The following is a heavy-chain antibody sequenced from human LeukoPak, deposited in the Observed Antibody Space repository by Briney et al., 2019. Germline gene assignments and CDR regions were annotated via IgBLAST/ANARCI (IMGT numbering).Heavy chain of an antibody. Sequence: SETLSLTCAVYGGSFSGYYWSWIRQPPGKGLEWIGEINHSGSTDYNPSLKSRVTISVDTSKNQSSLKLSSVTAADTAVYYCARTAVVPAAMIDYWGQGTLVTVSS. J-gene: IGHJ4*02. D-gene: IGHD2-2*01. V-gene: IGHV4-34*01. CDR1: GGSFSGYY. CDR3: ARTAVVPAAMIDY. CDR2: INHSGST.